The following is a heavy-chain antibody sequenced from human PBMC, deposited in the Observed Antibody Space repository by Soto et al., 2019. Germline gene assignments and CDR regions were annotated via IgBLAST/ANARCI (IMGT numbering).Heavy chain of an antibody. Sequence: PSETLSLTCAVSDGSINSSHWCKWVRQPPGKGLEWNGEIFQSGNTNYNPSLKSRLTISVDKSKNQFSLMLNSVTATDTAVYYCARDNGYDSRTYLSWFGPWGRGILVIVSS. V-gene: IGHV4-4*02. CDR1: DGSINSSHW. CDR2: IFQSGNT. CDR3: ARDNGYDSRTYLSWFGP. J-gene: IGHJ5*02. D-gene: IGHD3-10*01.